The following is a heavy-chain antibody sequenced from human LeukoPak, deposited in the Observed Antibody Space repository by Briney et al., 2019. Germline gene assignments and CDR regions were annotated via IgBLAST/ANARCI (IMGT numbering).Heavy chain of an antibody. Sequence: GGSLRLSCAASGFTFSRYAMHWVRQAPGKGLEYVSGISSNGGSTYYAKSVKGRFTISRDNSKNTLYLQMGSLRAEDMAVYYCAELGITMIGGVWGKGTTVTISS. V-gene: IGHV3-64*01. D-gene: IGHD3-10*02. CDR1: GFTFSRYA. J-gene: IGHJ6*04. CDR2: ISSNGGST. CDR3: AELGITMIGGV.